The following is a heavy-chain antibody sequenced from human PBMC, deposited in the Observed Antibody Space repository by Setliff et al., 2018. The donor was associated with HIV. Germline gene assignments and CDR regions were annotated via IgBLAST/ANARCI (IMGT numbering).Heavy chain of an antibody. V-gene: IGHV4-4*07. J-gene: IGHJ6*03. CDR1: GGSITSYY. Sequence: PSETLSLTCTVSGGSITSYYWSWIRQPPGKGLEWIGRVYSSGNTNYNPSFKSRVTMSVDTSRNQFSLKLSSVTAADTAVYYCARAEQLALGDYYYMDVWGKGTTVTVSS. CDR3: ARAEQLALGDYYYMDV. CDR2: VYSSGNT. D-gene: IGHD6-6*01.